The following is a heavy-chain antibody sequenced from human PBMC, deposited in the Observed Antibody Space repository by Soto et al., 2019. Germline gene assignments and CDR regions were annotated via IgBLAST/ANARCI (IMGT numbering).Heavy chain of an antibody. J-gene: IGHJ6*02. CDR3: AGEWRSIAARKYYYYYYGMDV. CDR2: INHSGST. V-gene: IGHV4-34*01. CDR1: GGSFSGYY. D-gene: IGHD6-6*01. Sequence: KTSETLSLTCAVYGGSFSGYYWSWIRQPPGKGLEWIGEINHSGSTNYNPSLKSRVTISVDTSKNQFSLKLSSVTAADTAVYYCAGEWRSIAARKYYYYYYGMDVWGQGTTVTVSS.